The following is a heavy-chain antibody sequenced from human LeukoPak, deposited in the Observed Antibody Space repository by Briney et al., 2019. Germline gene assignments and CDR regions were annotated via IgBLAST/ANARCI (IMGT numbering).Heavy chain of an antibody. V-gene: IGHV1-2*02. J-gene: IGHJ4*02. CDR1: GYTFTGYY. CDR3: ARGRRIAYYYDSSGSDY. D-gene: IGHD3-22*01. CDR2: INPNSGGT. Sequence: ASVKVSCKASGYTFTGYYMHWVRQAPGQGLEWMGWINPNSGGTNYAQKFQGRVTMTRDTSISTAYMELSSLRSEDTAVYYCARGRRIAYYYDSSGSDYWGQGTLVTVSS.